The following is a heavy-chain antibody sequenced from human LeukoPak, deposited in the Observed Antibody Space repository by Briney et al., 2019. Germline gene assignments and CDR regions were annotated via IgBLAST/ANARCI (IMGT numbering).Heavy chain of an antibody. CDR2: IYTSGST. Sequence: SETLSLTCTVSGGSISSYYWSWIRQPAGKGLEWIGRIYTSGSTNYNPSLKSRVTMSVDTSKNQFSLKLSSVTAADTAVYYCASRCSGGSCYPMYYFDYWGQGTLVTVSS. J-gene: IGHJ4*02. V-gene: IGHV4-4*07. CDR1: GGSISSYY. CDR3: ASRCSGGSCYPMYYFDY. D-gene: IGHD2-15*01.